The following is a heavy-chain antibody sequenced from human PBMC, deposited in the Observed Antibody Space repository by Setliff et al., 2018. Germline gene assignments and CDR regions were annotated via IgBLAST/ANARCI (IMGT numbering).Heavy chain of an antibody. V-gene: IGHV4-39*07. CDR1: GGSISSSSYY. Sequence: PSETLSLTCTVPGGSISSSSYYWGWIRQPPGKGLEWIGSIYYSGSTYYNPSLKSRVTISVDTSKNQFSLKLSSVTAADTAVYYCARRATYYNFWSGYYDYWGQGTRVTVSS. D-gene: IGHD3-3*01. CDR2: IYYSGST. J-gene: IGHJ4*02. CDR3: ARRATYYNFWSGYYDY.